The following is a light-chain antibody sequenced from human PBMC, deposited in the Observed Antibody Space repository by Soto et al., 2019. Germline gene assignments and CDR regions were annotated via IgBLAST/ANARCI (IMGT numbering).Light chain of an antibody. Sequence: QSALTQPVSVSGSPGQSITISCTGASSDVGDYNYVSWYQHHPGKAPKLLIYEVNNRPSGVSDRFSGSKSGNVASLTISWLQAEDEADYYCSSYTSSSTYVFGTGTKVTVL. CDR3: SSYTSSSTYV. J-gene: IGLJ1*01. CDR1: SSDVGDYNY. CDR2: EVN. V-gene: IGLV2-14*01.